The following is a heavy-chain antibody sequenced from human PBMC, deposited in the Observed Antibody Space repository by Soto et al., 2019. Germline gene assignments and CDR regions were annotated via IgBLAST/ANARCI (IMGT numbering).Heavy chain of an antibody. D-gene: IGHD3-3*01. CDR1: GYTFTSYE. V-gene: IGHV1-8*01. Sequence: ASVKVSCKASGYTFTSYEINWVRQATGQGLEWMGWMNPNSGNTGYAQKFQGRVTMTRNTSISTAYMELSSLRSEDTAVYYCARERRLPYYDFWSGYYPPRYFDYWGQGTLVTVSS. CDR2: MNPNSGNT. CDR3: ARERRLPYYDFWSGYYPPRYFDY. J-gene: IGHJ4*02.